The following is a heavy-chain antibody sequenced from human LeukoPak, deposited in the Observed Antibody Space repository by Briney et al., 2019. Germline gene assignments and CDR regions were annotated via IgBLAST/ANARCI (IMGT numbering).Heavy chain of an antibody. D-gene: IGHD4-23*01. J-gene: IGHJ3*02. V-gene: IGHV3-11*05. CDR1: GFTFSDYY. CDR2: ISSSSSYT. CDR3: ARDTTTVVNPGAFDI. Sequence: GGTLRLSCAASGFTFSDYYMSWSRQAPGKGQGWVSYISSSSSYTNYADPVNGRFTISRDNAKNSQYLQMNSLRAEDTAVYYCARDTTTVVNPGAFDIWGQGTMVTVSS.